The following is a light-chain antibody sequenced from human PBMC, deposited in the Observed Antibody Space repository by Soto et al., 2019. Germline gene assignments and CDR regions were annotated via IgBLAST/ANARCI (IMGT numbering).Light chain of an antibody. CDR2: GAS. V-gene: IGKV3-15*01. CDR1: QSISNN. Sequence: IVMTQSPATLSLSPWEKATLSCRASQSISNNFAWFQQKPGQVPRLLIYGASNRATGVSARFSGSGSGTEFTLTISSLQSEDFAVYYCQQYNNWPPITFGQGTRLEIK. J-gene: IGKJ5*01. CDR3: QQYNNWPPIT.